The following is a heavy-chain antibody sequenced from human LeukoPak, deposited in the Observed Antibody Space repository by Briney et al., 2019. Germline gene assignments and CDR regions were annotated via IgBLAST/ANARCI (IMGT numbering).Heavy chain of an antibody. CDR3: TRDRGAYNLYDY. D-gene: IGHD1-1*01. Sequence: GGCLRLSCTASGFTFGDYAMSWIRQAPGKGLEWVGFIRSKAYGETADYAASVKGRFTTSRDDSKAIAYLQMNSLKTEGTAVYHCTRDRGAYNLYDYWGQGTLVTVSS. V-gene: IGHV3-49*03. J-gene: IGHJ4*02. CDR2: IRSKAYGETA. CDR1: GFTFGDYA.